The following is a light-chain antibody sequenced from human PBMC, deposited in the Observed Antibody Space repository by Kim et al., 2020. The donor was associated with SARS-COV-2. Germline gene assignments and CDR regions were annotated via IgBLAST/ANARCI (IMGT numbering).Light chain of an antibody. J-gene: IGLJ3*02. V-gene: IGLV3-21*04. Sequence: SYELTQPPSVSVAPGKTARITCGGNNIGSKSVHWYQQKPGQAPVLVIYYDSDRPSGIPERFSGSNSGNTATLTISRVEAGDEADYYCQVWDRSSDHWVLG. CDR1: NIGSKS. CDR2: YDS. CDR3: QVWDRSSDHWV.